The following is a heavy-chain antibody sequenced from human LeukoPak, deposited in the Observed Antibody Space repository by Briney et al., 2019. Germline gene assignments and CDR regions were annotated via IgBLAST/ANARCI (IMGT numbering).Heavy chain of an antibody. CDR1: GGTFSSYA. J-gene: IGHJ3*02. CDR2: ISAYNGNT. D-gene: IGHD6-6*01. Sequence: ASVKVSCRASGGTFSSYAISWVRQAPGQGLEWMGWISAYNGNTNYAQKLQGRVTMTTDTSTSTAYMELRSLRSDDTAVYYCASRPQYSSSPRAFDIWGQGTMVTVSS. CDR3: ASRPQYSSSPRAFDI. V-gene: IGHV1-18*01.